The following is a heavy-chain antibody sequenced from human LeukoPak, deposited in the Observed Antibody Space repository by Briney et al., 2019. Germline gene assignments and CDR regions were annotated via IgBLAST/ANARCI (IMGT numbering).Heavy chain of an antibody. CDR1: GYTFTNYA. Sequence: ASVKVSCKASGYTFTNYAMHWVRQAPGQGLEWMGGINAGNGNTKYSLKFQGRVTITRDTSASTAYMELSSLRSEDTTVYYCARASDWLDPWGQGTLVTVSS. CDR3: ARASDWLDP. V-gene: IGHV1-3*01. CDR2: INAGNGNT. J-gene: IGHJ5*02.